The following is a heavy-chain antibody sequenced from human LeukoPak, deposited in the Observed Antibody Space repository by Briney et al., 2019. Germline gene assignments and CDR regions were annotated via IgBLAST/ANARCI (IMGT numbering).Heavy chain of an antibody. V-gene: IGHV4-39*07. Sequence: SETLSLTCTVSGGSISSSRFFWAWIRQPPGKGLEWIGNINFSGTTYYNPSLKSRVTISVDTSKNQFSLKLSSVTAADTAVYYCAISGGGIAVAEYYGMDVWGQGTTVTVSS. CDR2: INFSGTT. J-gene: IGHJ6*02. D-gene: IGHD6-19*01. CDR1: GGSISSSRFF. CDR3: AISGGGIAVAEYYGMDV.